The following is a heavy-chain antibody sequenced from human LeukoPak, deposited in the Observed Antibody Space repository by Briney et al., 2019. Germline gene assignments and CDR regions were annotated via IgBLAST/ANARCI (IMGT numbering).Heavy chain of an antibody. D-gene: IGHD6-13*01. CDR1: GFTFSSYG. V-gene: IGHV3-30*02. J-gene: IGHJ4*02. CDR3: AKVAQQLAPIGY. Sequence: PGGSLRLSCAASGFTFSSYGMHWVRQAPGKGLEWVAFIRYDGSNKYYADSVKGRFTISRDNSKNTLYLQMNSLRAEDTAVYYCAKVAQQLAPIGYWGQGTLVTVSS. CDR2: IRYDGSNK.